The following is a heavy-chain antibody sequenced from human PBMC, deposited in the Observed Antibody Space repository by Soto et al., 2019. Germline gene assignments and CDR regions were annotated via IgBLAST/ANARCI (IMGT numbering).Heavy chain of an antibody. CDR2: INGYNGNT. D-gene: IGHD5-12*01. J-gene: IGHJ4*02. CDR1: GYTFSNYA. Sequence: ASVKVSCKASGYTFSNYAIRWVRQTPGLGLEWMGWINGYNGNTRYSQEFQARVTITRDTSANTAYMELSSLRSEDTAVYYCARSPYSGYNPYYFDYWGQGTLVTVSS. V-gene: IGHV1-3*01. CDR3: ARSPYSGYNPYYFDY.